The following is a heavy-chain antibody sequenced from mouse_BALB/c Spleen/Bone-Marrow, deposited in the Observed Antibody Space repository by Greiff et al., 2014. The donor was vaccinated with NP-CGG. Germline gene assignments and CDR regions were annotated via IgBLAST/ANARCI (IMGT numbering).Heavy chain of an antibody. CDR3: ARGGNYGY. Sequence: VQLQQSGAELVKPGASVKLSCKTSGYTFTNYWIQWVKQRPGQGLGWIGEIFPGIGTTYYNEKFKGKATLTIDTSSSTAYMQLSSLTSEDSAVYFCARGGNYGYWGQGITLTVSS. CDR2: IFPGIGTT. V-gene: IGHV1S132*01. CDR1: GYTFTNYW. J-gene: IGHJ2*01. D-gene: IGHD2-1*01.